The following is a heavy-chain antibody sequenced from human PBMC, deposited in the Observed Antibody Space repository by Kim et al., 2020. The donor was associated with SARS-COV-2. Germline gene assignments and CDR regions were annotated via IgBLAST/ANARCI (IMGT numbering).Heavy chain of an antibody. CDR1: GDSVSSNSAA. D-gene: IGHD3-16*01. CDR3: ARDWWITFGGGQTYSYGMDV. V-gene: IGHV6-1*01. Sequence: SQTLSLTCAISGDSVSSNSAAWHWIRQSPSRGLAWLVRTYYRSKWYNDYAVSVKSRITINPDTSKNQFSLQLNSVTPEDTAVYYCARDWWITFGGGQTYSYGMDVWGQGTTVTVSS. CDR2: TYYRSKWYN. J-gene: IGHJ6*02.